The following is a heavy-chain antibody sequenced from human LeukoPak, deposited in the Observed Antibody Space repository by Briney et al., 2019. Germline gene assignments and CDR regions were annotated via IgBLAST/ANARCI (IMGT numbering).Heavy chain of an antibody. CDR2: ISSSSTYI. Sequence: GGSLRLSCVASGFPFRSFSMNWVRQAPGKGLEWVSSISSSSTYIYYADSVKGRFTISRDNAKNSLYLQMDSLRVEDTAVYYCARAEGSGSSFDYWGQGTLVTVSS. CDR1: GFPFRSFS. D-gene: IGHD3-10*01. V-gene: IGHV3-21*01. J-gene: IGHJ4*02. CDR3: ARAEGSGSSFDY.